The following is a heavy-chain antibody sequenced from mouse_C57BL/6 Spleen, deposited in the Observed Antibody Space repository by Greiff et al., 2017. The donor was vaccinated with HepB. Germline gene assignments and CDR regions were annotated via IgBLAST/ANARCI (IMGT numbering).Heavy chain of an antibody. CDR2: ISSGGDYI. J-gene: IGHJ3*01. D-gene: IGHD1-1*01. CDR1: GFTFSSYA. V-gene: IGHV5-9-1*02. Sequence: EVQLVESGEGLVKPGGSLKLSCAASGFTFSSYAMSWVRQTPEKRLEWVAYISSGGDYIYYADTVKGRFTISRDNARNTLYLQMSSLKSEDTAMYYCTRDRHYGSSYSWFAYWGQGTLVTVSA. CDR3: TRDRHYGSSYSWFAY.